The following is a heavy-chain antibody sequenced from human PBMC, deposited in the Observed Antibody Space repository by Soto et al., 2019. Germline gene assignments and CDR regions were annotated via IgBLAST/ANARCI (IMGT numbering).Heavy chain of an antibody. CDR1: GYTFTRYG. D-gene: IGHD4-17*01. CDR3: AKNGHPPSPSYGRDL. CDR2: ISGYNGDT. J-gene: IGHJ6*02. Sequence: QGHLVQSGAEVKKPGASVKVSCKASGYTFTRYGISWVRQAPGQGLEWMGWISGYNGDTNYAQNLQDRVTMTIDTSTNTAYMGLRSLTSDDTAGYYCAKNGHPPSPSYGRDLWGQGTTGT. V-gene: IGHV1-18*01.